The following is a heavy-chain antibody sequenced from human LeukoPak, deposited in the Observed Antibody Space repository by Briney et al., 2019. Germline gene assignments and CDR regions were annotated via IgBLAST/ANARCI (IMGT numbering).Heavy chain of an antibody. Sequence: PSETLSLTCTVSGGSISSGSYYWTWIRQPAGKGLEWIGRIHTSGSTNYNPSLKSRVTISVDTSKNQFSLKLSSVTAADTAVYYCARELRRGSFDSWGQGTLVTVSS. CDR3: ARELRRGSFDS. V-gene: IGHV4-61*02. CDR2: IHTSGST. J-gene: IGHJ4*02. D-gene: IGHD3-16*01. CDR1: GGSISSGSYY.